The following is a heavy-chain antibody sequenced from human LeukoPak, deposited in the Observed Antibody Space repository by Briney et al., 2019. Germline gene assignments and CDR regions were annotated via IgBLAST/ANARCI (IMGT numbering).Heavy chain of an antibody. D-gene: IGHD5-18*01. CDR2: ITTGGRTM. V-gene: IGHV3-11*01. J-gene: IGHJ5*02. CDR3: AKIHRSNWFDP. CDR1: GITLSDHY. Sequence: GGSLRLPCAASGITLSDHYMSWIRQAPGKGPEWVSYITTGGRTMYYADSVRGRFTISGDNAKNSLYLQMNSLRADDTAVYFCAKIHRSNWFDPWGQGTLVTVSS.